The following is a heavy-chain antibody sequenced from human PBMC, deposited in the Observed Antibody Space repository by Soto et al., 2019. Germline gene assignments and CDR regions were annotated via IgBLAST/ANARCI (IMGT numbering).Heavy chain of an antibody. CDR2: ISGSGGST. V-gene: IGHV3-23*01. J-gene: IGHJ5*02. CDR1: GFTFSSYA. Sequence: EVQLLESGGGLVQPGESLRLSCAASGFTFSSYAMSWVRQAPGKGLEWVSAISGSGGSTYYADSVKGRFTISRDNSKNTLYLQMNSMRAEDTAVYYCAKDPFEDSSLEGFDPWGQGTLVTVSS. D-gene: IGHD6-6*01. CDR3: AKDPFEDSSLEGFDP.